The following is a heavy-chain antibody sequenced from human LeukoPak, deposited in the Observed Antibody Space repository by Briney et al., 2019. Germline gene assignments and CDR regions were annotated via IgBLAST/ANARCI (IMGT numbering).Heavy chain of an antibody. D-gene: IGHD2-15*01. CDR2: MTPNSGNT. CDR1: GHTFTSYD. CDR3: ARGPPPYCSGDSCYSFLYFHH. J-gene: IGHJ1*01. V-gene: IGHV1-8*01. Sequence: ASVKVSCKASGHTFTSYDINWVRQATGQALEWMGCMTPNSGNTLCAQKFQGRVTMNGDTPISTAYLELTTLRSDDTAVYYCARGPPPYCSGDSCYSFLYFHHWGQGTLVTVS.